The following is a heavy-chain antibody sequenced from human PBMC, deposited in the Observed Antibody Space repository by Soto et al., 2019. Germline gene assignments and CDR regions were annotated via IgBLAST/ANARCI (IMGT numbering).Heavy chain of an antibody. Sequence: ASVKVSCKASRGTFNIYALTWVRQAPGQGLEWMGGIIPVSATTNYAPKFQGRLTITADEATNTAYMELSSLITDDTAVYYCASSYGTSWYGDYWGQGTLVTVSS. CDR3: ASSYGTSWYGDY. J-gene: IGHJ4*02. V-gene: IGHV1-69*13. CDR2: IIPVSATT. CDR1: RGTFNIYA. D-gene: IGHD6-13*01.